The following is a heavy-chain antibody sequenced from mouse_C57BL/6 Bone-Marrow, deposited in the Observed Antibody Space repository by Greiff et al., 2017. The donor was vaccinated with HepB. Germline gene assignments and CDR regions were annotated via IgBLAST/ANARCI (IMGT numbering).Heavy chain of an antibody. J-gene: IGHJ4*01. V-gene: IGHV1-82*01. D-gene: IGHD1-1*01. CDR2: IYPGDGDT. CDR1: GYAFSSSW. Sequence: QVQLQQSGPELVKPGASVKISCKASGYAFSSSWMNWVKQRPGKGLEWIGRIYPGDGDTNYNGKFKGKATLTADKSSSTAYMQLSSLTSEDSEVYFCARRGTTNYAVDYWGRGTSGTV. CDR3: ARRGTTNYAVDY.